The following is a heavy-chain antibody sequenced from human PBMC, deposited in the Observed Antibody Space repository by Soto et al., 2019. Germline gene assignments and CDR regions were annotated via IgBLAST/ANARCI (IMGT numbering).Heavy chain of an antibody. Sequence: ETLALTCTVSGASIAGSSYYWGWIRQLPGEGLEGIGTIYYSGSNYYNPSLKSLVTISVDTSNNQFYMNLSSVKAEDKAVYYWAIFSGGSLFSWGHGTMAT. V-gene: IGHV4-39*07. J-gene: IGHJ3*01. CDR3: AIFSGGSLFS. CDR2: IYYSGSN. D-gene: IGHD2-15*01. CDR1: GASIAGSSYY.